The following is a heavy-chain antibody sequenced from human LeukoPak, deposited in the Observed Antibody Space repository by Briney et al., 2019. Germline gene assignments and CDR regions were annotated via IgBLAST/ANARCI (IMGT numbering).Heavy chain of an antibody. D-gene: IGHD3-10*01. CDR3: ARDHRPGMVRGVYYYYYGMDV. Sequence: GASVKVSCKASGYTFTSYDINWVRQAPGQGLEWMGWMNPNSGNTGYAQKFRGRVTITRNTSISTAYMELSSLRSEDTAVYYCARDHRPGMVRGVYYYYYGMDVWGQGTTVTVSS. J-gene: IGHJ6*02. CDR1: GYTFTSYD. CDR2: MNPNSGNT. V-gene: IGHV1-8*03.